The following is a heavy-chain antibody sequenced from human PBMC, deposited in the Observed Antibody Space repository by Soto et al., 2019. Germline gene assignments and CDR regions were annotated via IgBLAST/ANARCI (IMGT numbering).Heavy chain of an antibody. Sequence: EVQLVESGGGLVQPGGSLRLSCAASGFTFSSYSMNWVRQAPGKGLEWVSYISSSSSTIYYADSVKGRFTISRDNAKNSLYLQMNSLRAEDTAVYYCAGDLAQYQLLRVGIGDGMDVWGQGTTVTVSS. CDR2: ISSSSSTI. CDR1: GFTFSSYS. CDR3: AGDLAQYQLLRVGIGDGMDV. V-gene: IGHV3-48*01. D-gene: IGHD2-2*01. J-gene: IGHJ6*02.